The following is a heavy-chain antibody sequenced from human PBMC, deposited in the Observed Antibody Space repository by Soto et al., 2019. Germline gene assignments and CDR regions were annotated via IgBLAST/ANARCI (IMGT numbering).Heavy chain of an antibody. Sequence: SETLSLTCAVYGGSFSGYYWSWIRQPPGKGLEWIGEINHSGSTNYNPSLKSRVTISVDTSTSTAYMELRSLRSDDTAVYYCARDQSSSSWYSFPDAFDIWGQGTMVTVSS. J-gene: IGHJ3*02. CDR2: INHSGST. D-gene: IGHD6-13*01. CDR3: ARDQSSSSWYSFPDAFDI. CDR1: GGSFSGYY. V-gene: IGHV4-34*01.